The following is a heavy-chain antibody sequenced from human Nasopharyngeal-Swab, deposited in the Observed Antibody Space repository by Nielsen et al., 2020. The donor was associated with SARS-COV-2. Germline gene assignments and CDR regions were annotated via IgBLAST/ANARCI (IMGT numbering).Heavy chain of an antibody. Sequence: GGSLRLSCAASGFTVSSNYINWVRQAPGKGLEWVSVIYSGGSTYYADSVKGRFTISRHISRNTLYLQMNSLRAEDTAVYFCARGGSGYDPLDYWGQGTLVTVSS. CDR1: GFTVSSNY. CDR3: ARGGSGYDPLDY. D-gene: IGHD5-12*01. V-gene: IGHV3-53*04. CDR2: IYSGGST. J-gene: IGHJ4*02.